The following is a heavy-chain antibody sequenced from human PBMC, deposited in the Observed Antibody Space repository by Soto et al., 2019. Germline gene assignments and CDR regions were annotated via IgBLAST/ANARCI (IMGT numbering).Heavy chain of an antibody. Sequence: SETLSLTCAVYGGSFSGYYWSWIRQPPGKGLEWIGEINHSGSTNYNPSLKSRVTISVVTSKNQFSLKLSSVTAADTAVYYCARASYYDSSGYPNYWGQGTLVTV. CDR3: ARASYYDSSGYPNY. CDR1: GGSFSGYY. J-gene: IGHJ4*02. V-gene: IGHV4-34*01. D-gene: IGHD3-22*01. CDR2: INHSGST.